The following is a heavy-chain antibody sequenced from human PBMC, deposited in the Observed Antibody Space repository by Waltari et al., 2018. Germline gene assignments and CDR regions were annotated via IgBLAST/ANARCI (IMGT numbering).Heavy chain of an antibody. D-gene: IGHD2-15*01. J-gene: IGHJ3*02. CDR1: GYTFTSYD. V-gene: IGHV1-8*01. CDR3: ARGRSNCYFPLCDAFDI. CDR2: LTPNNGNT. Sequence: QVQLVQSGAEVKKPGASVKVSCKASGYTFTSYDINWVRQATRQGLEWMGWLTPNNGNTGYAQKFQGRVTMTRNTSISTAYMELSSLRSEDTAVYYCARGRSNCYFPLCDAFDIWGQGTMVTVSS.